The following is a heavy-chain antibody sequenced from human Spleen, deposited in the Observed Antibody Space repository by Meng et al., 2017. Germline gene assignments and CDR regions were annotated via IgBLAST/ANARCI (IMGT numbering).Heavy chain of an antibody. Sequence: GESLKISCKASRYTSTTYWFAWVRQMPGKGLEWMGMIYPGDSDTRYSLSVQGQVTISADKSISTAYLQWSSLKASDTAMYYCARRPRDGYVRFDYWGQGTLVTVSS. J-gene: IGHJ4*02. D-gene: IGHD5-24*01. CDR3: ARRPRDGYVRFDY. CDR2: IYPGDSDT. V-gene: IGHV5-51*01. CDR1: RYTSTTYW.